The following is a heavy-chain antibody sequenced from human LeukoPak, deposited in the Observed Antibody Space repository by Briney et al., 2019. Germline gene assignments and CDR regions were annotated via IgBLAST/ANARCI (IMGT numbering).Heavy chain of an antibody. CDR1: GFTFSSYA. CDR3: AKIRPRRWIVVVPAAIGFDY. Sequence: PGGSLRLSCAASGFTFSSYAMHWVRQAPGKGLEWVAVIPYDGSNKYYADSVKGRFTISRDNSKNTLYLQMNSLRAEDTAVYYCAKIRPRRWIVVVPAAIGFDYWGQGTLVTVSS. J-gene: IGHJ4*02. D-gene: IGHD2-2*01. V-gene: IGHV3-30-3*02. CDR2: IPYDGSNK.